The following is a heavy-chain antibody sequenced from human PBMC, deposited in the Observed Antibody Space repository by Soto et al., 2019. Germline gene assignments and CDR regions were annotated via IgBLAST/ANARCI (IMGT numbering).Heavy chain of an antibody. CDR3: AREAFGVHASWFAP. V-gene: IGHV1-18*01. Sequence: GASVKVSCKASGYIFTTYSIAWVRQAPGQGLEWMGWISAYNRNTNYAQKFQGRVTMTTDTSTNTAYMELRSLRSDDTAVYFCAREAFGVHASWFAPWGQGTLVTVSS. D-gene: IGHD2-2*01. CDR2: ISAYNRNT. J-gene: IGHJ5*02. CDR1: GYIFTTYS.